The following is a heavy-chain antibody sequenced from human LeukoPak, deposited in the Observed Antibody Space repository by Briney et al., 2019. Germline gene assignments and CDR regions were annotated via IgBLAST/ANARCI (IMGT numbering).Heavy chain of an antibody. V-gene: IGHV4-34*01. CDR2: INHSGST. CDR3: ATGWKLDY. D-gene: IGHD2-15*01. Sequence: ESSETLSLTCAVYGGSFSGYYWSWIRQPPGKGLEWIGEINHSGSTNYNPSLKSRVTISVDTSKNQFSLKLSSVTAADTAVYYCATGWKLDYWGQGTLVTVSS. J-gene: IGHJ4*02. CDR1: GGSFSGYY.